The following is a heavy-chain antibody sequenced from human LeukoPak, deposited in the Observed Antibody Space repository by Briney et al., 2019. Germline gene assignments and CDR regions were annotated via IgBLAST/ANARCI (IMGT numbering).Heavy chain of an antibody. V-gene: IGHV3-48*01. Sequence: GGSLRLSCAASGFTFSTYTMNWVRQAPGKGLEWLSSISGTSNTIYYADSVKGRFTVSRDNARSSLYLQMNSLRADDTAVYYCARDPPSTYYESSGYPDYWGQGTLLTVSS. CDR1: GFTFSTYT. CDR3: ARDPPSTYYESSGYPDY. J-gene: IGHJ4*02. CDR2: ISGTSNTI. D-gene: IGHD3-22*01.